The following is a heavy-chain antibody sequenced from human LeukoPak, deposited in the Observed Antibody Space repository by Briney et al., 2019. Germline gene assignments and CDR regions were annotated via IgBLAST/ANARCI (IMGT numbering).Heavy chain of an antibody. CDR3: ARDTVDGPFVTSLDY. J-gene: IGHJ4*02. CDR1: GFTFSSYE. D-gene: IGHD5-12*01. V-gene: IGHV3-48*03. CDR2: IISGGNTK. Sequence: GGSLRLSCSASGFTFSSYEMNWVRQTPGKGLEWVAHIISGGNTKYYADSVRGRFTVSRDNAKNSLYLRMNSLRDEDTAVYYCARDTVDGPFVTSLDYWGQGARVTVSS.